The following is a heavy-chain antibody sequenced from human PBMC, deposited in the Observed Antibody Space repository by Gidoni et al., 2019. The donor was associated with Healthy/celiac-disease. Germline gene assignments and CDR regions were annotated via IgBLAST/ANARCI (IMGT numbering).Heavy chain of an antibody. CDR3: AKFPQWLVYYFDY. V-gene: IGHV3-23*01. CDR2: ISDSGDST. J-gene: IGHJ4*02. CDR1: GFTFSSYA. D-gene: IGHD6-19*01. Sequence: EVQLLESGGGLVQPGGSLRLSCAASGFTFSSYAMSWVRQAPGKGLEWVSSISDSGDSTYYADSVKGRFTISRDNSKNTLYVQMNSLRAEDTAVYYCAKFPQWLVYYFDYWGQGTLVTVSS.